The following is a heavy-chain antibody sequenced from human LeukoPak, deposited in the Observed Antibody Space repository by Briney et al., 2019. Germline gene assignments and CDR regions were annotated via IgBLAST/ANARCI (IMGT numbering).Heavy chain of an antibody. CDR2: IIPIFGTA. J-gene: IGHJ4*02. V-gene: IGHV1-69*05. D-gene: IGHD3-22*01. Sequence: ASVKVSCKASGGTFSSYAISWVRQAPGQGLEWMGGIIPIFGTANYAQKFQGRVTITTDESTSTAYMELSSLRSEDTAVYYCATVPYYYDSSGYYGWGQGTLVTVSS. CDR3: ATVPYYYDSSGYYG. CDR1: GGTFSSYA.